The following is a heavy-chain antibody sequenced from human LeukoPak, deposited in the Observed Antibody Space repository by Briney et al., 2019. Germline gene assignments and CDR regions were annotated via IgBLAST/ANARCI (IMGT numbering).Heavy chain of an antibody. Sequence: GASVKVSCKASGYTFTSYGISWVRQAPGQGLEWMGWISAYNGNTNYAQKLQGRVTMTTDTSTSTAYMELRSLRSDDTAVYYCAREFRKTGIAAAGTGGYWGQGTLVTVSS. V-gene: IGHV1-18*01. J-gene: IGHJ4*02. CDR1: GYTFTSYG. D-gene: IGHD6-13*01. CDR3: AREFRKTGIAAAGTGGY. CDR2: ISAYNGNT.